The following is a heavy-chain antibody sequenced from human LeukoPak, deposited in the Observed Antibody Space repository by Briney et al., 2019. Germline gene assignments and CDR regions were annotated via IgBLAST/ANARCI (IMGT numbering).Heavy chain of an antibody. CDR3: ARRIDAFDI. Sequence: SETLSLTCAVYGGSFSGYYWSWIRQPPGNGLEWIGEINHSGSTNYNPSLKSRVTISVDTSKNQFSLKLSSVTAADTAVYYCARRIDAFDIWGQGTMVTVSS. J-gene: IGHJ3*02. CDR2: INHSGST. V-gene: IGHV4-34*01. CDR1: GGSFSGYY.